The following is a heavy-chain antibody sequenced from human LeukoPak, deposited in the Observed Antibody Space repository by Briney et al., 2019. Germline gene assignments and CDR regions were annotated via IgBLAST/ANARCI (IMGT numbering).Heavy chain of an antibody. CDR1: GYTFTGYY. CDR3: ARDDYGSGSYFDY. V-gene: IGHV1-18*04. Sequence: EASVRVSCKASGYTFTGYYFHWVRQAPGQGLEWMGWIGAYNGNTNYAQKLQGRVTMTSDTSTSTAYMELRSLRSDDTAVYYCARDDYGSGSYFDYWGQGTLVTVSS. D-gene: IGHD3-10*01. CDR2: IGAYNGNT. J-gene: IGHJ4*02.